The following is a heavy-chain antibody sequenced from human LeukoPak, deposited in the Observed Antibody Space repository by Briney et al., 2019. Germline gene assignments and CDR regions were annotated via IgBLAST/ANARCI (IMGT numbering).Heavy chain of an antibody. D-gene: IGHD6-19*01. CDR3: ARLSGPSGGPVSFFGLDV. CDR2: IYYRGDT. Sequence: ETLSLTCSVSGGSMTNYYWSWIRQPPGKGLEWISHIYYRGDTKYNPSLKSRVTISLDTSKQQFSLRLTSVSAADTAAYYCARLSGPSGGPVSFFGLDVWGQGTTVAVSS. V-gene: IGHV4-59*08. CDR1: GGSMTNYY. J-gene: IGHJ6*02.